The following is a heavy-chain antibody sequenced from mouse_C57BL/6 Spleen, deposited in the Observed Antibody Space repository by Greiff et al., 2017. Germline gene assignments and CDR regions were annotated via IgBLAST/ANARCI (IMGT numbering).Heavy chain of an antibody. CDR3: ATIYYGNLYYFDY. CDR2: ISSGSSTI. V-gene: IGHV5-17*01. D-gene: IGHD2-1*01. CDR1: GFTFSDYG. Sequence: VQLQQSGGGLVKPGGSLKLSCAASGFTFSDYGMHWVRQAPEKGLEWVAYISSGSSTIYYADTVKGRFTISRDNAKNTLFLQMTSLRSEDTAMYYCATIYYGNLYYFDYWGQGTTLTVSS. J-gene: IGHJ2*01.